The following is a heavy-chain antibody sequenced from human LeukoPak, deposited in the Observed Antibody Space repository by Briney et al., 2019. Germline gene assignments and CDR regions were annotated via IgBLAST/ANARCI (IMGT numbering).Heavy chain of an antibody. CDR3: VREARGYHYTYFDY. CDR1: GFTLGSHD. CDR2: VSSGFHA. D-gene: IGHD5-18*01. J-gene: IGHJ4*02. Sequence: GGSLRLSCTAFGFTLGSHDMHWVRQSPGQGLEWVAAVSSGFHAFFADSVQGRFTVSREDARNSLYLQMNSLRAGDTAVYYCVREARGYHYTYFDYWGQGTLVTVSS. V-gene: IGHV3-13*01.